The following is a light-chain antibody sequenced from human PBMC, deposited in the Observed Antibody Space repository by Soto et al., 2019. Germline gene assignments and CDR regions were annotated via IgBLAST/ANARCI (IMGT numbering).Light chain of an antibody. V-gene: IGLV2-14*01. Sequence: QSALTQPASVSGSPGHSITISCTGTSSDVGGYNFVSWYQQKPGKAPKLLIYEVTHRPSGISDRFSGSKSGKMASLTISGLQDEDEASYYCCTYARNRLYVFGSGTKVTVL. J-gene: IGLJ1*01. CDR1: SSDVGGYNF. CDR3: CTYARNRLYV. CDR2: EVT.